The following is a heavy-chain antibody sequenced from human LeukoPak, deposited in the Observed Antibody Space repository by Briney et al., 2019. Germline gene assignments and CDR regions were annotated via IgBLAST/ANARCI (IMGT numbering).Heavy chain of an antibody. Sequence: GGSLRLSCAASGFTFSSYAMHWVRQAPGKGLEWVAVISYDGSNKFYADSVKGRFTISRDNSKNTLHLQMNSLRAEDTAVYYCANLDYSNPVYWGQGTLVTVSS. D-gene: IGHD4-11*01. CDR1: GFTFSSYA. J-gene: IGHJ4*02. CDR2: ISYDGSNK. CDR3: ANLDYSNPVY. V-gene: IGHV3-30-3*01.